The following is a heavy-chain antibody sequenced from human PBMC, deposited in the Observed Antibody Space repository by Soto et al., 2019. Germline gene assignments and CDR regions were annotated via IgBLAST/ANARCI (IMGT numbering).Heavy chain of an antibody. J-gene: IGHJ4*02. Sequence: QVHLRESGPGLVKPSGTLSLTCAVSGDSISSSNWWTWVRQPPGKGLEWIGEIYHTGNTNYNPSLKRRVTLSVDKSKNQFSVKLYSVTAADTAKYYCARRYSSSPTYNWGQGTLVTVSS. CDR3: ARRYSSSPTYN. V-gene: IGHV4-4*02. CDR2: IYHTGNT. D-gene: IGHD6-13*01. CDR1: GDSISSSNW.